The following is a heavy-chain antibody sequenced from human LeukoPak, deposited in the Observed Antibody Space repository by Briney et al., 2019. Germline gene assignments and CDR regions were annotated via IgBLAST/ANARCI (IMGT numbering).Heavy chain of an antibody. CDR2: ITSSGGST. J-gene: IGHJ4*02. D-gene: IGHD3-22*01. Sequence: GGSLRLSCAASGFTFSSYAMSWVRQAPGKGLEWVSSITSSGGSTYYAGSVKGQFTISRDNSKNTVYLQMNSLRAEDTAVYYCARLEYYYDSSGYYLGPHRGQGTLVTVSS. V-gene: IGHV3-23*01. CDR3: ARLEYYYDSSGYYLGPH. CDR1: GFTFSSYA.